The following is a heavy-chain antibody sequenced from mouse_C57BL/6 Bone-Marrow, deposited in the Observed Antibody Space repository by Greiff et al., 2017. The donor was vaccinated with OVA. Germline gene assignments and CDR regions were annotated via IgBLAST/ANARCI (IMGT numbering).Heavy chain of an antibody. CDR3: ARAEGGFAD. V-gene: IGHV1-9*01. CDR2: ILPGSGST. CDR1: GYTFTGYW. J-gene: IGHJ3*01. Sequence: VKLMESGAELMKPGASVKLSCKATGYTFTGYWIEWVKQRPGHGLEWIGEILPGSGSTNYNEKFKSKATFTADTSSNPAYMQLSSLTTEDAAIDYFARAEGGFADWGQGTLVTVSA.